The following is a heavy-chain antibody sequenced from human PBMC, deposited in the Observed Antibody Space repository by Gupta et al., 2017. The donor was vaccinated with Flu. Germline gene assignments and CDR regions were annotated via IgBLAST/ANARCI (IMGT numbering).Heavy chain of an antibody. V-gene: IGHV4-39*01. CDR3: ARHKYSYDSSGPPGWFDP. CDR2: VFYSGST. D-gene: IGHD3-22*01. J-gene: IGHJ5*02. Sequence: WGWIRQPAGKGLEWIGNVFYSGSTYYNPSLRSRVAISVDTSKNQFSLRLSSVTAADAAVYFCARHKYSYDSSGPPGWFDPWGQGTQVTVSS.